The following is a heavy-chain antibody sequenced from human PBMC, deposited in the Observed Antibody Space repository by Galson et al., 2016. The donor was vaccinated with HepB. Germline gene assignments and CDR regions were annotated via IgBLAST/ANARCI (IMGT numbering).Heavy chain of an antibody. V-gene: IGHV3-23*01. D-gene: IGHD3-16*01. CDR2: ISGSGGST. CDR3: AKDLAIGLRGEFDY. J-gene: IGHJ4*02. CDR1: GFTFSSSA. Sequence: SLRLSCAASGFTFSSSAMTWVRQAPGKGLEWVSAISGSGGSTYYADSVKGRFTISRDNSKNTLYLQMNSLRAEDTAVYYCAKDLAIGLRGEFDYWGQGTLVTVSS.